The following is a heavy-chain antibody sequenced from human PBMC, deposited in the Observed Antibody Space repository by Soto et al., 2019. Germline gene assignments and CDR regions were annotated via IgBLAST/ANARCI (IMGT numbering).Heavy chain of an antibody. CDR2: INHSGST. V-gene: IGHV4-34*01. J-gene: IGHJ4*02. D-gene: IGHD2-15*01. CDR1: GGSFSGYY. CDR3: ARGFIGAARGGVDY. Sequence: PSETLALTCAVYGGSFSGYYGGGIRQPPGKGLEWIGEINHSGSTNYNPSLKSRVTISVDTSKNQFSLKLSSVTAADTAVYYCARGFIGAARGGVDYWGQGTLVTLSS.